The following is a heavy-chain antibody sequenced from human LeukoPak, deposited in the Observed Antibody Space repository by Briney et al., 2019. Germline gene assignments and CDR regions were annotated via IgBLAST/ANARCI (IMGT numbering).Heavy chain of an antibody. CDR2: INPNSGGT. CDR1: GYTFTDYY. Sequence: GASVKVSCKASGYTFTDYYMHWVRQAPGQGLEWMGWINPNSGGTNYAQKFQGRVTMTRDTSISTAYMELSRLRSDDTAVYYCARAYYYSSSWYWFDPWGQGTLVTVSS. D-gene: IGHD6-13*01. CDR3: ARAYYYSSSWYWFDP. V-gene: IGHV1-2*02. J-gene: IGHJ5*02.